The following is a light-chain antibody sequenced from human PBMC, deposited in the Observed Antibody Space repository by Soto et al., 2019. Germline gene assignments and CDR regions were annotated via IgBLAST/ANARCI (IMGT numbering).Light chain of an antibody. CDR2: DVS. CDR1: SSDVGRYDY. V-gene: IGLV2-11*01. Sequence: QSALTQPRSGSGSPGQSVTISCTGTSSDVGRYDYVSWYQSHPDKAPRLVIYDVSKRPSGVPDRFSGSKSGNTASLTISGLQADHEADYYCCSYAGGNTWVFGGGTKVTLL. J-gene: IGLJ3*02. CDR3: CSYAGGNTWV.